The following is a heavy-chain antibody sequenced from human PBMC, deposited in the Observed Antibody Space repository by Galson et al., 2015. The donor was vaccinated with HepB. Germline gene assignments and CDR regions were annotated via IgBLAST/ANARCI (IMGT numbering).Heavy chain of an antibody. V-gene: IGHV1-69*13. CDR3: ARGSAGGSYYLDAFDI. CDR1: GGTFSSYA. J-gene: IGHJ3*02. D-gene: IGHD1-26*01. CDR2: IIPIFGTA. Sequence: VKVSCKASGGTFSSYAISWVRQAPGQGLEWMGGIIPIFGTANYAQKFQGRVTITADESTSTAYMELSSLRSEDTAVYYCARGSAGGSYYLDAFDIWGQGTMVTVSS.